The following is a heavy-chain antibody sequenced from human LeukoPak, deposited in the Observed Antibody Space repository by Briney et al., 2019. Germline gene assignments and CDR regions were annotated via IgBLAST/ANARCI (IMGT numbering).Heavy chain of an antibody. CDR1: GASITTSSYY. J-gene: IGHJ4*02. V-gene: IGHV4-39*02. CDR2: IYHSGSTYYSGST. D-gene: IGHD5-18*01. Sequence: PSETLSLTCTVSGASITTSSYYWAWLRQSPGKGLEWIGSIYHSGSTYYSGSTYYNPSLRRRVSLSVDTSKHQFSLRLTSMTAADTAVYYCARGSARYSYGYGTGYYFDYWGQGTLVTVSS. CDR3: ARGSARYSYGYGTGYYFDY.